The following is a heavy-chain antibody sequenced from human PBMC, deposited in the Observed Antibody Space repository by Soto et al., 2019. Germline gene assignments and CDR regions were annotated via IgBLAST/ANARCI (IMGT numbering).Heavy chain of an antibody. CDR3: VKDYSHGRFPDY. CDR2: STYVGGTP. CDR1: GFNLKDYG. Sequence: TGGSLRLSCSASGFNLKDYGMHWVRQAPGKGLEQVAASTYVGGTPYYAQSVKGRFTVSRDNSKNTLYLQMGSLRPEDTGTYFCVKDYSHGRFPDYWGQGTLVTVSS. D-gene: IGHD1-26*01. J-gene: IGHJ4*02. V-gene: IGHV3-64D*06.